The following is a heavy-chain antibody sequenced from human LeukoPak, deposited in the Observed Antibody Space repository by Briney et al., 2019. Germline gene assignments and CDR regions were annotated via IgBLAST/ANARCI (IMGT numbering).Heavy chain of an antibody. Sequence: GGSLRLSCAASGFTFRTYWMHWVRQAPGKGLVWVSRINTEGSSTSYADSVKGRFTISRNNAKNSLYLQMNSLRAEDTAVYYCAREAYYYYYMDVWGKGTTVTVSS. CDR2: INTEGSST. CDR1: GFTFRTYW. V-gene: IGHV3-74*01. CDR3: AREAYYYYYMDV. J-gene: IGHJ6*03.